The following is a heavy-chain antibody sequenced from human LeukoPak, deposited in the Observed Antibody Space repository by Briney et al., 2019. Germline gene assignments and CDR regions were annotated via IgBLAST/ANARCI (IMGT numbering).Heavy chain of an antibody. CDR2: MYYSGST. J-gene: IGHJ4*02. CDR1: GDSISSSSYY. V-gene: IGHV4-39*07. CDR3: AAGGYSGYNLDY. Sequence: SETLSLTCTVSGDSISSSSYYWGWIRQPPGKGLEWIGNMYYSGSTYYNPSLKSRVTMSVDTSKNQFSLKLSSVTAADTAVYYCAAGGYSGYNLDYWGQGTLVTVSS. D-gene: IGHD5-12*01.